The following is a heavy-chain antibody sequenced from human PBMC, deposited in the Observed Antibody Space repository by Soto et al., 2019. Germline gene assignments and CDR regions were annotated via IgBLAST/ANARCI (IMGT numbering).Heavy chain of an antibody. CDR2: ISDYNGNT. CDR3: ASYREQLVLYGMDV. CDR1: GYTFTSYV. J-gene: IGHJ6*02. D-gene: IGHD6-13*01. Sequence: QVQLVQSGAEVEKPGASVKVSCKASGYTFTSYVISWVRQAPGQGLEWMGWISDYNGNTNYAQKFQRRVTLTTDTSRSTAYMELRSLRSDDTAVYYCASYREQLVLYGMDVWGQGTTVTVSS. V-gene: IGHV1-18*01.